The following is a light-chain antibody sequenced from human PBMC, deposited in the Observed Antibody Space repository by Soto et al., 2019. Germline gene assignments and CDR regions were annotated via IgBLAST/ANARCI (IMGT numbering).Light chain of an antibody. V-gene: IGLV2-14*01. J-gene: IGLJ2*01. CDR1: SSDVGGYNS. CDR3: SLYTSTSTLV. Sequence: QSALTQPASVSGSPGQSITISCSGTSSDVGGYNSVSWYQQHPGKVPKLMIYDVSNRPSGVSNRFSGSKSGNTASLTISGLQAEDEADYYCSLYTSTSTLVFGGGTKLTVL. CDR2: DVS.